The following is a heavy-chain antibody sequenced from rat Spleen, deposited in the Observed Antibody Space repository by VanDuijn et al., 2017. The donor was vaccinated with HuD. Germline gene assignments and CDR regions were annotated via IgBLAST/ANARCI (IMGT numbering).Heavy chain of an antibody. CDR1: GFSVTSYT. J-gene: IGHJ2*01. V-gene: IGHV2-6*01. Sequence: QVQLKESGPGPVRPSQTLSLTCTVSGFSVTSYTESWVRQPPGKGLEWIATISNGETTYYNSTLKSRLRISRDTSKNQVFLEMTSLQTEDTAMYFCVRSNGYNYFDYWGQGVMVTVSS. D-gene: IGHD2-3*01. CDR2: ISNGETT. CDR3: VRSNGYNYFDY.